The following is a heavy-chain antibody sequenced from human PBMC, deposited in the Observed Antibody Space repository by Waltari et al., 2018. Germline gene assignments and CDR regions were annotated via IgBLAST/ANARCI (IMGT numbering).Heavy chain of an antibody. D-gene: IGHD6-19*01. Sequence: EVQLLESGGGLVQPGGSLRLSCAASGFTFSSYAMSWVRQAPGKGLEWVSAIIGSGGSTYYADSVKGRFTISRDNSKNTLYLQMNSLRAEDTAVYYCARTDSSRYSSGWYNARIDYWGQGTLVTVSS. CDR2: IIGSGGST. V-gene: IGHV3-23*01. CDR3: ARTDSSRYSSGWYNARIDY. CDR1: GFTFSSYA. J-gene: IGHJ4*02.